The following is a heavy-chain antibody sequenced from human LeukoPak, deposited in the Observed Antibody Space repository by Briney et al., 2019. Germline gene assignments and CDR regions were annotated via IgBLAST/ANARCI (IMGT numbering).Heavy chain of an antibody. V-gene: IGHV4-59*01. D-gene: IGHD1-14*01. J-gene: IGHJ4*02. Sequence: SEPLSLTCTVSGVSISSYYWSWIRQPPGKGLVWIGYIYYSGSTIYNPSLKSRLPISVYMSKNQFSLKLISVPRADTRVLFCAGTRRSPTTFDYWGQGNLVTVSS. CDR3: AGTRRSPTTFDY. CDR2: IYYSGST. CDR1: GVSISSYY.